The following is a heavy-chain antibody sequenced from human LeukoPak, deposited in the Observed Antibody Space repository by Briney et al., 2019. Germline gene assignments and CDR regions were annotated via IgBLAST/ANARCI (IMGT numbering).Heavy chain of an antibody. CDR3: ARARDSSGYYYYPEYFDY. CDR1: GFTFSSYW. J-gene: IGHJ4*02. Sequence: GGSLRLSCAASGFTFSSYWMSWVRQAPGKGLEWVANIKQDGSEKYYVDSVKGRFTISRDNAKNPLYLQMNSLRAEDTAVYYCARARDSSGYYYYPEYFDYWGQGTLVTVSS. D-gene: IGHD3-22*01. V-gene: IGHV3-7*01. CDR2: IKQDGSEK.